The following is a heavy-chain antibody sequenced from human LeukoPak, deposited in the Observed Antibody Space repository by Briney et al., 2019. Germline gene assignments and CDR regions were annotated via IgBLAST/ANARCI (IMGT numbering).Heavy chain of an antibody. J-gene: IGHJ4*02. Sequence: ASVKVSCKASGYTFTSYYMHWVRQAPGQGLEWMGIINPSGGSTSYAQKFQGRVTMTRDTSTSTVYMELSSLGSEDTAVYYCARAYPRGDYFDYWGQGTLVTVSS. V-gene: IGHV1-46*01. CDR1: GYTFTSYY. CDR2: INPSGGST. CDR3: ARAYPRGDYFDY.